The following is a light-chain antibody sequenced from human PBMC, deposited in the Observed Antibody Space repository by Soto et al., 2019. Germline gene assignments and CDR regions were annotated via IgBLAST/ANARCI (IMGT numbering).Light chain of an antibody. CDR2: DVN. Sequence: QSVLTQPASVSGSPGQSIAISCTGTSSDVGFYNYVSWYQQHPGKAPKLMVYDVNNRPSGVSNLFSGSKSGNTASLTISGLQAEDEADYYCTSYTTSSTYVFGTGTKVTVL. CDR3: TSYTTSSTYV. CDR1: SSDVGFYNY. J-gene: IGLJ1*01. V-gene: IGLV2-14*03.